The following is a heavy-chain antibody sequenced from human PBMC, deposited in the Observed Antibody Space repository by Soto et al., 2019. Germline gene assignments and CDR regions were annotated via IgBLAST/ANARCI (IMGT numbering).Heavy chain of an antibody. J-gene: IGHJ6*03. CDR1: GGSISSGGYY. CDR3: ARDQPYYDILTGWNYMDV. CDR2: IYYSGST. V-gene: IGHV4-31*03. D-gene: IGHD3-9*01. Sequence: PSETLSLTCTVSGGSISSGGYYWSWIRQHPGKGLEWIGYIYYSGSTYYNPSLKSRVTISVDTSKNQFSLKLSSVTAADTAVYYCARDQPYYDILTGWNYMDVWGKGTTVTVSS.